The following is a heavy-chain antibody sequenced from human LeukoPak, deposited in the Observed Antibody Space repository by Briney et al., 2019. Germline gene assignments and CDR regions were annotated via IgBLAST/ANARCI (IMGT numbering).Heavy chain of an antibody. CDR3: ARYYYDSSGSYYFDY. D-gene: IGHD3-22*01. J-gene: IGHJ4*02. CDR1: GGSISSYY. CDR2: IYYSGST. Sequence: SETLSLTCTVSGGSISSYYWSWIRQPPGKGLEWLGYIYYSGSTNYNPSLKSRVTISVDTSKNQFSLKLSSVTAADTAVYYCARYYYDSSGSYYFDYWGQGTLVTVSS. V-gene: IGHV4-59*01.